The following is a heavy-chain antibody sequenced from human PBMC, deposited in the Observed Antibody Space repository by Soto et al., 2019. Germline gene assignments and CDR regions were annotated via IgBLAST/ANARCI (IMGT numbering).Heavy chain of an antibody. CDR2: INAGNGNT. Sequence: QVQLVQSGAEVKKPGASVTVSCKASGYTFTTYAMHWVRQAPGQRLEWMGWINAGNGNTKYSQSFQGRVTITRDTSANTGYMELSSLRSEDTAVYYCARDKGYCSGTTCYNPLFDYWGQGTLVTVSS. CDR3: ARDKGYCSGTTCYNPLFDY. V-gene: IGHV1-3*01. CDR1: GYTFTTYA. D-gene: IGHD2-2*02. J-gene: IGHJ4*02.